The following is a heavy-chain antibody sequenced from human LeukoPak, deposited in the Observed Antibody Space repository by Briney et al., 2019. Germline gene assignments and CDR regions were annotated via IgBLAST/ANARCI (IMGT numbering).Heavy chain of an antibody. J-gene: IGHJ5*01. CDR1: GFTFSTYS. CDR3: ARDVGYCSGGSCYRWFAS. D-gene: IGHD2-15*01. CDR2: ISTGSAVI. Sequence: GGSLRLSCAASGFTFSTYSMSWVRQAPGYGLEWVSYISTGSAVIYYADSAKGRFTISRDDASNSVSLQLNSLRADDTALYYCARDVGYCSGGSCYRWFASWGQGTLVSVCS. V-gene: IGHV3-48*01.